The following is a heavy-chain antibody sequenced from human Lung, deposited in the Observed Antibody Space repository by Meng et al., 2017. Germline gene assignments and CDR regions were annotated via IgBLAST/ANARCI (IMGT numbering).Heavy chain of an antibody. J-gene: IGHJ4*02. CDR1: GFTFSSYW. V-gene: IGHV3-7*01. CDR3: AKIPTYGSGRYYFDY. Sequence: GGSLRLSCAASGFTFSSYWMSWVRQAPGKGLEWVAKIKEEGSEKYYVDSVKGRFTISRDNAKNSLYLQMNSLRAEDTAVYYCAKIPTYGSGRYYFDYWGQGTRVTVSS. CDR2: IKEEGSEK. D-gene: IGHD3-10*01.